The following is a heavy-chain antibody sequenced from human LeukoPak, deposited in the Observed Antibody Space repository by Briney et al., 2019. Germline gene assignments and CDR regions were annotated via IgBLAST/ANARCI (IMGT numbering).Heavy chain of an antibody. Sequence: SETLSLTCTVSGGSISSSSYYWGWIRQPPGKGLEWIGSIYYSGSTYYNPSLKSRVTISVDTSKNQFSLKLSSVTAADTAVYYCARGYCSGGSCYSYYYYNYMDVWGKGTTVTISS. CDR1: GGSISSSSYY. V-gene: IGHV4-39*07. D-gene: IGHD2-15*01. CDR3: ARGYCSGGSCYSYYYYNYMDV. J-gene: IGHJ6*03. CDR2: IYYSGST.